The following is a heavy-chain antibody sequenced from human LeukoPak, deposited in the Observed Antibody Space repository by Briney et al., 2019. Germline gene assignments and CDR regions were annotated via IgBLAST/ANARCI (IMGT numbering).Heavy chain of an antibody. CDR1: GASISSGGYY. J-gene: IGHJ4*02. CDR2: ISYSGST. V-gene: IGHV4-31*03. CDR3: ARDDRRGFSYAPGFDY. Sequence: PSETLSLTCTVSGASISSGGYYWNWIRQHPGKGLEWIGYISYSGSTYYNPSLMSRVTISLDTSKNQFSLKLSSVTAADTAVYFCARDDRRGFSYAPGFDYWGQGTLVTVSS. D-gene: IGHD5-18*01.